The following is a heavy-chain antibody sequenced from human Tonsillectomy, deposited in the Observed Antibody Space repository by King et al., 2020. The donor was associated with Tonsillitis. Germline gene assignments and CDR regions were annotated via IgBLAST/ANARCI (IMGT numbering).Heavy chain of an antibody. CDR2: INHSGST. Sequence: VQLQQWGAGLLKPSETLSLTCAVYGGSFSGYYWSWIRQPPGKGLEWIGEINHSGSTNYDPSLKSRVTISVDTSKNQFSLKLTSVTAADTAVYYCARGEVGIAAVGAGYYYYYMDVWGKGTTVTVSS. V-gene: IGHV4-34*01. J-gene: IGHJ6*03. CDR1: GGSFSGYY. CDR3: ARGEVGIAAVGAGYYYYYMDV. D-gene: IGHD1-26*01.